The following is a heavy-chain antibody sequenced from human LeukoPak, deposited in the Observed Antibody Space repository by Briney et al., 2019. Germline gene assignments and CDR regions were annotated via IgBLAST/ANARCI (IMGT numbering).Heavy chain of an antibody. J-gene: IGHJ4*02. D-gene: IGHD1-1*01. Sequence: GRSLRLSCVASGFTFTTYGMHWVRQAPGKGLEWVAFIYYDGSNIYYADYVKGRFTISRDISKNTLYLQMDSLRAEDTAIYYCARDWKTNSFDYWGQGTLVTVSS. CDR3: ARDWKTNSFDY. V-gene: IGHV3-33*08. CDR1: GFTFTTYG. CDR2: IYYDGSNI.